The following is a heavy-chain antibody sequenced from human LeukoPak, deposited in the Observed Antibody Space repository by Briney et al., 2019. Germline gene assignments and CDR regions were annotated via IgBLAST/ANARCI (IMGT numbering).Heavy chain of an antibody. V-gene: IGHV1-2*06. CDR1: GYTFTGYY. CDR2: INPNSGGT. J-gene: IGHJ5*02. D-gene: IGHD2-8*01. CDR3: ARIDNTYCTNGVCAPGNWFDP. Sequence: GASVKVSCKASGYTFTGYYMHWVRQAPGQGLEWMGRINPNSGGTNYAQKFQGRVTMTRDTSISTAYMELSRLRSDDTAVYYCARIDNTYCTNGVCAPGNWFDPWGQGTLVTVSS.